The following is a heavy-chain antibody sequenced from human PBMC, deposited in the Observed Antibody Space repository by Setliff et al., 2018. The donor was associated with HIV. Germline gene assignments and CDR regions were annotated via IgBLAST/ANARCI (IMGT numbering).Heavy chain of an antibody. Sequence: SETLSLTCTVSGGSISTSNYYWGWVRQPPGKGLEWVGNVDYTGSTYYNPSHKSRVTISVDTSKNQFSLRLNSVTAADTAVYYCARQGNIVVVTSFDYWGQGTLVTVSS. V-gene: IGHV4-39*07. CDR3: ARQGNIVVVTSFDY. J-gene: IGHJ4*02. D-gene: IGHD2-21*02. CDR2: VDYTGST. CDR1: GGSISTSNYY.